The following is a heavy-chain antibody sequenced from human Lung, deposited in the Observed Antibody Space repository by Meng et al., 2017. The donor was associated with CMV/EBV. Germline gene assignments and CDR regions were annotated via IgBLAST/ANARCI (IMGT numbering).Heavy chain of an antibody. CDR1: SIRSCYYY. D-gene: IGHD3-22*01. CDR3: ARDLGYYDSSGSNRFDP. J-gene: IGHJ5*02. CDR2: IYYSGNN. Sequence: SIRSCYYYWGWLRPPQGKGLEWVGSIYYSGNNNYTPSLRGRVTISVATSQNQFSLKLGSVTAADTAVYYCARDLGYYDSSGSNRFDPWGQGTLVTVSS. V-gene: IGHV4-39*07.